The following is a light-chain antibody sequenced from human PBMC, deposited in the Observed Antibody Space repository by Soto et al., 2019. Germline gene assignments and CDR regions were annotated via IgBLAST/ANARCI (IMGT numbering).Light chain of an antibody. V-gene: IGKV3-20*01. CDR1: QSVSDNS. J-gene: IGKJ4*01. CDR3: QQYGGSPRVS. CDR2: GAS. Sequence: EIVLTQSPGALSLSPGERATISCRASQSVSDNSLPWYQQKPGQAPRLLTYGASTRPTGIPDRFSSSVSGADFTLTISRLEPEDVAVYYCQQYGGSPRVSFGGGTKVEIK.